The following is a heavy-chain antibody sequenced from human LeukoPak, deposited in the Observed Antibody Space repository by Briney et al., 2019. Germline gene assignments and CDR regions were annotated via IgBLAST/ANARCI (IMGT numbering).Heavy chain of an antibody. D-gene: IGHD6-19*01. V-gene: IGHV3-13*01. J-gene: IGHJ6*02. CDR2: IGTRGDT. CDR3: VRAPPYSSASWGYYGMDV. CDR1: GLTLSRYD. Sequence: GGSLRLSCAASGLTLSRYDMHWVRQATGEGLEWVSAIGTRGDTYYAGSVKGRFTMSRENAKNSLYLQMNSLSAGDTAVYYCVRAPPYSSASWGYYGMDVWGQGTTVTVSS.